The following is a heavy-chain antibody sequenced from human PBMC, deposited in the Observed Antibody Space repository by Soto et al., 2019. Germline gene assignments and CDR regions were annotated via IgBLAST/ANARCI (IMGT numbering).Heavy chain of an antibody. J-gene: IGHJ5*02. CDR1: GFTFSSYG. D-gene: IGHD6-13*01. V-gene: IGHV3-33*01. CDR2: IWYDGSNK. CDR3: ARDNSSSWYGQTNWFDP. Sequence: QVQLVESGGGVVQPGRSLRLSCAASGFTFSSYGMHWVRQDPGEGLEWVAVIWYDGSNKYYADSVKGRFTISRDNSKNTLYLQMNSLRAEDTAVYYCARDNSSSWYGQTNWFDPWGQGTLVTVSS.